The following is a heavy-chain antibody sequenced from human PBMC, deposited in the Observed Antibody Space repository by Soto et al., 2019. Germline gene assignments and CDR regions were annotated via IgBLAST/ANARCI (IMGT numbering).Heavy chain of an antibody. CDR1: GGSFSGYY. CDR2: INHSGST. J-gene: IGHJ4*02. V-gene: IGHV4-34*01. Sequence: SETLSLTCAVYGGSFSGYYWSWIRQPPGKGLEWIGEINHSGSTNYSPSLKSRVTISVDTSKNQFSLKLSSVTAADTAVYYCARDGADGYSSGWYTYWGQGTLVTVSS. D-gene: IGHD6-19*01. CDR3: ARDGADGYSSGWYTY.